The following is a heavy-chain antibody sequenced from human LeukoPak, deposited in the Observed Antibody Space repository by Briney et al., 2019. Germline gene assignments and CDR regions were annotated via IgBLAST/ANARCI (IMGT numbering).Heavy chain of an antibody. V-gene: IGHV4-39*07. Sequence: PSETLSLTCTVSGGSISSSSYYWGWIRQPPGKGLEWIGEINHSGSTNYNPSLKSRVTISVDTSKNQFSLKLSSVTAADTAVYYCAGLRVATGWFDPWGQGTLVTVSS. CDR3: AGLRVATGWFDP. D-gene: IGHD5-12*01. CDR2: INHSGST. J-gene: IGHJ5*02. CDR1: GGSISSSSYY.